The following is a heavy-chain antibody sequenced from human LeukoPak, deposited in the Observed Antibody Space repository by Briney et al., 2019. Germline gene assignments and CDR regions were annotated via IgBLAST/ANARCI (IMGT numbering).Heavy chain of an antibody. CDR1: GFTVSSNY. CDR3: ARATYYYDSSGYSHYFDY. D-gene: IGHD3-22*01. V-gene: IGHV3-66*01. J-gene: IGHJ4*02. CDR2: IYSGGST. Sequence: GGSLRLSCAASGFTVSSNYMSWVRQAPGKGLEWVSVIYSGGSTYYADSVKGRFTISRDNSKNTLYLQMNSLRAEDTAVYYCARATYYYDSSGYSHYFDYWGQGTLVTVSS.